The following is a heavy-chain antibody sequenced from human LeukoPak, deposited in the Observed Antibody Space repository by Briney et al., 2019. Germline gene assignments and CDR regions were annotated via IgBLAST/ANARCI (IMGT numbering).Heavy chain of an antibody. CDR2: INPNSGGT. CDR3: ARAPWIRGVHKTYWYFDL. V-gene: IGHV1-2*02. J-gene: IGHJ2*01. Sequence: VASVKVSCKASGYTFTSYYMHWVRQAPGQGLEWMGWINPNSGGTNYAQKFQGRVTMTRDTSISTAYMELSRLRSDDTAVYYCARAPWIRGVHKTYWYFDLWGRGTLVTVSS. D-gene: IGHD3-10*01. CDR1: GYTFTSYY.